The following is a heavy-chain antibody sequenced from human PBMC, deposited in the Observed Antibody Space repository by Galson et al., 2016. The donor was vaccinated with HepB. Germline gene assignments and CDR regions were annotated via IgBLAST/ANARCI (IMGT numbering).Heavy chain of an antibody. CDR2: ISEDSRNT. D-gene: IGHD3-10*01. CDR1: GYTFTTNG. J-gene: IGHJ1*01. Sequence: SVKVSCKASGYTFTTNGFTWVRQAPGQGLEWMGWISEDSRNTKYEQKFQGRVTLTTDTSTTTAYMELRRLRFDDTAIYYCASVGGSGSHYNVLDNWGQGTQVTVSS. V-gene: IGHV1-18*04. CDR3: ASVGGSGSHYNVLDN.